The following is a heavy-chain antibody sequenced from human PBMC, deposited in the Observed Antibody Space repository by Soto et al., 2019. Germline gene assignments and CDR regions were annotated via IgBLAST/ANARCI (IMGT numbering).Heavy chain of an antibody. Sequence: DVQLLESGGGLVQPGGSLRLSCEASGFSFTNFAMTWVRQAPGKGLEWVSTMSGSGTTTYYADSVKGRFAISRDNSKNTLYLQMDDLRAEDTAIYYCAKDFYGDFDYWGQGTLVTVSS. D-gene: IGHD4-17*01. CDR1: GFSFTNFA. CDR3: AKDFYGDFDY. J-gene: IGHJ4*02. CDR2: MSGSGTTT. V-gene: IGHV3-23*01.